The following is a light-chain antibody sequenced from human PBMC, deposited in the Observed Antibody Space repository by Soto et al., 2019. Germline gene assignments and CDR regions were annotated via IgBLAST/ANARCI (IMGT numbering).Light chain of an antibody. CDR1: SSDIGAYNF. CDR3: TSLTTSTTMI. Sequence: QSALTQPASVSGSPGQSITISCTGTSSDIGAYNFVSWYQQHPGKAPKLMLYDVNIRPSGVSNRFSGSKSGNTASLTISGLQAEDEADYYCTSLTTSTTMIFGGGIQLTVL. CDR2: DVN. V-gene: IGLV2-14*03. J-gene: IGLJ7*01.